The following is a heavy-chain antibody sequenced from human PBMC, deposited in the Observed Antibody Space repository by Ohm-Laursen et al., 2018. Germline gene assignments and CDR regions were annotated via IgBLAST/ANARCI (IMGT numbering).Heavy chain of an antibody. CDR1: GYSISSGYY. V-gene: IGHV4-38-2*02. Sequence: TLSLTCAVSGYSISSGYYWGWIRQPPGKGLEWIGSIYHSGSTYYNPSLKSRVTISVDTSKNQFSLKLSSVTAADTAVYYCARDPVSSSYRSYYYYGMDVWGQGTTVTVSS. D-gene: IGHD6-13*01. CDR3: ARDPVSSSYRSYYYYGMDV. CDR2: IYHSGST. J-gene: IGHJ6*02.